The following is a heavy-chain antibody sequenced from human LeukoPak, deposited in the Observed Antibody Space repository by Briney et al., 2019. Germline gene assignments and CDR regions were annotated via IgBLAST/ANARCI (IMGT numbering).Heavy chain of an antibody. D-gene: IGHD2-21*02. J-gene: IGHJ6*02. CDR2: ISSSSSTI. CDR3: ARDGACGDDCPLGYYYYGMDV. CDR1: GFTFSSYS. Sequence: GGSLRLSCAASGFTFSSYSMNWVRQAPGKGLEWVSYISSSSSTIYYADSVKGRFTISRDNAKNSLYLQMNSLRAEDTAVYYCARDGACGDDCPLGYYYYGMDVWGQGTTVTVSS. V-gene: IGHV3-48*01.